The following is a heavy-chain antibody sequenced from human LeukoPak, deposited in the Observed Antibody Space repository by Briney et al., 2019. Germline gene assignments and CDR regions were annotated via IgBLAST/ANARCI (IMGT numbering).Heavy chain of an antibody. CDR2: VSTSGAST. V-gene: IGHV3-23*01. D-gene: IGHD3-3*01. J-gene: IGHJ4*02. Sequence: PGGSLRLSCAASGFTFSSFSMNWVRQAPGKGLEWVSTVSTSGASTYADSVKGRFTISRDNSKNTLYLQMNSLRAEDTAVYYCAKFEYYDFWSGYYSPFDYWGQGTLVTVSS. CDR3: AKFEYYDFWSGYYSPFDY. CDR1: GFTFSSFS.